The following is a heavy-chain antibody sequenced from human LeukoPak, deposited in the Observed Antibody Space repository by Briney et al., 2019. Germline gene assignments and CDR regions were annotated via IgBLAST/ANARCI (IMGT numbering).Heavy chain of an antibody. CDR2: IGSSGGGI. Sequence: PGGSLRPSCAASGFTFSTYTMYWVRHPPGKRLEWVSIIGSSGGGIHYADSVKGRFTVSRDNSKNTLFLQMNSLRAEDTAVYYCAKDGGLWVSAHWGDSWGRGTLVTVSS. J-gene: IGHJ4*02. V-gene: IGHV3-23*01. D-gene: IGHD7-27*01. CDR1: GFTFSTYT. CDR3: AKDGGLWVSAHWGDS.